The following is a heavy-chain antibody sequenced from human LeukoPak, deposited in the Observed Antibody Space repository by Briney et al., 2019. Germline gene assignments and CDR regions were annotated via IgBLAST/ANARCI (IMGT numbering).Heavy chain of an antibody. CDR3: ARVSYDIVVVPAAMRGYYYYYYMDV. CDR1: GFTFDDYG. V-gene: IGHV3-20*04. D-gene: IGHD2-2*01. Sequence: PGGSLRLSCAASGFTFDDYGMSWVRQAPGKGLEWVSGTNWNGGSTGYADSVKGRFTISRDNAKNSLYLQMNSLRAEDTALYYCARVSYDIVVVPAAMRGYYYYYYMDVWGKGTTVTVSS. CDR2: TNWNGGST. J-gene: IGHJ6*03.